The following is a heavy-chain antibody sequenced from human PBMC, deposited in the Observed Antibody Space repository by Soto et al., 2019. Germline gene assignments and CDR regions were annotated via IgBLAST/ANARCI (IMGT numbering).Heavy chain of an antibody. CDR3: AREMYSIGSRGIDY. Sequence: QVQLQESGPGLVKPSGTLSLTCAVSGGSISSSNWWSWVRQPPGEGLEWMGEIYHSGSTNYNPSLKRRVTIPVDKSKNQFTLKLSSVTAAYTAVYYWAREMYSIGSRGIDYWGQGTLVAVSS. CDR1: GGSISSSNW. D-gene: IGHD6-19*01. CDR2: IYHSGST. J-gene: IGHJ4*02. V-gene: IGHV4-4*02.